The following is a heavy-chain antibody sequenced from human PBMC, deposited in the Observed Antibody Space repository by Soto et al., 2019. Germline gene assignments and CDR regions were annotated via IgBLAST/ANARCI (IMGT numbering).Heavy chain of an antibody. J-gene: IGHJ6*02. D-gene: IGHD6-19*01. Sequence: SQTLSLPSALSGDSVSSNSSACNFIRQSPSRGLELLGRTYYRSKWYNDYAVSVKSRITINPDTSKNQFSLQLNSVTPEDTAVYYCARDPVAVAVSYYGMDVWGQGTTVTVYS. CDR2: TYYRSKWYN. CDR1: GDSVSSNSSA. V-gene: IGHV6-1*01. CDR3: ARDPVAVAVSYYGMDV.